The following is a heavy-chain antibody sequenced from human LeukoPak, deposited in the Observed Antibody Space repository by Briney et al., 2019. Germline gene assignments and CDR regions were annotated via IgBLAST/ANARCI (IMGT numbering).Heavy chain of an antibody. J-gene: IGHJ6*03. CDR3: ARLWFGDSSAYMDV. Sequence: SETLSLTCTVSGGSISSSSYYWGWIRQPPGKGLEWIGSIYYSGSTYYNPSLKSQVTISVDTSKNQFSLKLSSVTAADTAVYYCARLWFGDSSAYMDVWGKGTTVTISS. CDR2: IYYSGST. V-gene: IGHV4-39*07. D-gene: IGHD3-10*01. CDR1: GGSISSSSYY.